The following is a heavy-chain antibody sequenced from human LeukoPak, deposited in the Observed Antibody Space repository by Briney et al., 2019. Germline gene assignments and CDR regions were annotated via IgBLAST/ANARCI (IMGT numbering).Heavy chain of an antibody. CDR2: INSRSDTI. D-gene: IGHD3-22*01. CDR1: GFTFRTSS. J-gene: IGHJ4*02. Sequence: GGSLRLSCEASGFTFRTSSMNWVRQAPGRGLEWVSYINSRSDTIYYADSVKGRFTISRDNAKNSLYLQMNSLRDDDTAMYYCARDSAPITMVVEVPAGFDYWGQGTQVTV. CDR3: ARDSAPITMVVEVPAGFDY. V-gene: IGHV3-48*02.